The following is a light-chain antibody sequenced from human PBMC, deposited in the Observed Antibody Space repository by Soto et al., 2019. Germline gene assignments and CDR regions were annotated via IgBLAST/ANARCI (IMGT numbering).Light chain of an antibody. V-gene: IGLV3-9*01. J-gene: IGLJ2*01. CDR2: RDT. Sequence: SYELTQPLSVSVALGQTARITCGGNNIGSKNVHWYQQKPGQAPVLVIYRDTNGPSDIPERFSGSNSGNTATLTISSAQAGDEADYYCQVWDSTTVVFGGGTKVTVL. CDR3: QVWDSTTVV. CDR1: NIGSKN.